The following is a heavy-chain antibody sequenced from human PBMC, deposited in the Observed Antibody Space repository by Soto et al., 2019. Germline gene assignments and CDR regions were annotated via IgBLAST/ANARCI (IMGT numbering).Heavy chain of an antibody. Sequence: SVKVSCKASGGTFISHAIIWVRQAPGQGLEWMGGIIPLFGTANYAQKFQGGLTITADKSTTTAYMELNSLTSDDTAVYYCARGDDFDYYYGVDVWGQGTTVTVSS. CDR2: IIPLFGTA. J-gene: IGHJ6*02. CDR1: GGTFISHA. CDR3: ARGDDFDYYYGVDV. V-gene: IGHV1-69*06. D-gene: IGHD3-3*01.